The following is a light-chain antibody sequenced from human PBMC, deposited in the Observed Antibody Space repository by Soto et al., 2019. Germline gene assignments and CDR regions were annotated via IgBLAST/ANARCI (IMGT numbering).Light chain of an antibody. CDR2: LGS. J-gene: IGKJ1*01. CDR1: QSLLHSNGYNY. V-gene: IGKV2-28*01. CDR3: MQALQTWT. Sequence: DIVMTQSPLSLPVTPGEPASISWRSSQSLLHSNGYNYLDWYLQKPGQSPQLLIYLGSNRSSGVPDRFSGSGSGTDFTLKISRVEAEDVRVYYCMQALQTWTFGQGTKVDI.